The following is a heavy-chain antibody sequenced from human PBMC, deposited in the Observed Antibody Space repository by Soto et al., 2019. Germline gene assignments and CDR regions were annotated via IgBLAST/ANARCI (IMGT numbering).Heavy chain of an antibody. CDR3: ARRPGYSSSWYVNYYYYGMDV. V-gene: IGHV3-30-3*01. CDR2: ISYDGSNK. Sequence: GGSLRLSCAASGFTFSSYAMHWVRQAPGKGLEWVAVISYDGSNKYYADSVKGRFTISRDNSKNTLYLQMNSLRAEDTAVYYCARRPGYSSSWYVNYYYYGMDVWGQGTTVTVSS. J-gene: IGHJ6*02. D-gene: IGHD6-13*01. CDR1: GFTFSSYA.